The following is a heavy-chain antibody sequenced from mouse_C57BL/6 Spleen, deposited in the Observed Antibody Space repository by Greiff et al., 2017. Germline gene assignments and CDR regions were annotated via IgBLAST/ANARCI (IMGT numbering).Heavy chain of an antibody. CDR2: INPGSGGT. CDR3: ARSPYYYGSSYPAWFAY. Sequence: QVQLQQSGAELVRPGTSVKVSCKASGYAFTNYLIEWVKQRPGQGLEWIGVINPGSGGTNYNEKFKGKATLTADKSSSTAYMQLSSLTSEDSAVYCCARSPYYYGSSYPAWFAYWGQGTLVTVSA. J-gene: IGHJ3*01. D-gene: IGHD1-1*01. CDR1: GYAFTNYL. V-gene: IGHV1-54*01.